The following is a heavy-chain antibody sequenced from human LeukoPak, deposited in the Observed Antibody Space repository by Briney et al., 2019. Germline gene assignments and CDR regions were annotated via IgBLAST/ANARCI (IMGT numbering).Heavy chain of an antibody. Sequence: GGSLRLSCAASGFTFNNYGMHWVRQAPGKGLEWVSVIYSGGSTYYADSVKGRFTISRDNSKNTLYLQMNSLRAEDTAVYYCARTDFTGIVGATGPFDPWGQGTLVTVSS. CDR2: IYSGGST. D-gene: IGHD1-26*01. J-gene: IGHJ5*02. CDR3: ARTDFTGIVGATGPFDP. V-gene: IGHV3-53*01. CDR1: GFTFNNYG.